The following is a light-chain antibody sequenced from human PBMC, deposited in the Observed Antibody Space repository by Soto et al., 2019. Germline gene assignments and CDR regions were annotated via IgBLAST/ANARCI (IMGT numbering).Light chain of an antibody. J-gene: IGLJ1*01. Sequence: QSALTQPASVSGSPGQSITISCTGTSSDVGAYNYVFWYQQHPGKAPKLMIFDVSNRPSGVSNRFSGSKSGNTASLTISGLQAKDEADYSCSSYTSKSTYVLGAGTKLTVL. CDR2: DVS. CDR1: SSDVGAYNY. V-gene: IGLV2-14*03. CDR3: SSYTSKSTYV.